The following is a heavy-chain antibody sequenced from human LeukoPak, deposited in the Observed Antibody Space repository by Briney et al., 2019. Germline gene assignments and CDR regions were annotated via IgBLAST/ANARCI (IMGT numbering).Heavy chain of an antibody. V-gene: IGHV2-5*02. D-gene: IGHD3-16*01. CDR1: GFSLSTSGVG. CDR3: VHRRGEWDHFDY. CDR2: IYWDDNK. Sequence: SGPTLVNPTQTLTLTCTFSGFSLSTSGVGVGWIRQPPGKALEWLALIYWDDNKRYSPSLKSRLTITKDTSKNQVVLTMTNMDPLDTATYYCVHRRGEWDHFDYWGQGTLVTVSS. J-gene: IGHJ4*02.